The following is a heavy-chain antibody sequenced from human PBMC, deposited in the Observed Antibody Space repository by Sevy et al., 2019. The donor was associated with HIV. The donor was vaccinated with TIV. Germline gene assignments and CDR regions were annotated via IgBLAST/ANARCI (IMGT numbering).Heavy chain of an antibody. CDR3: ARVGSSSWYNYYYYGMDV. J-gene: IGHJ6*02. D-gene: IGHD6-13*01. CDR1: GFTFSSYW. Sequence: GGSLRLSCAASGFTFSSYWMSWVRQAPGKGLEWVANIKQDGSEKYYVDSVKGRFTISRDNAKNSLYLQMNSLRAEDTAVYYCARVGSSSWYNYYYYGMDVWGQGTTVTVS. V-gene: IGHV3-7*01. CDR2: IKQDGSEK.